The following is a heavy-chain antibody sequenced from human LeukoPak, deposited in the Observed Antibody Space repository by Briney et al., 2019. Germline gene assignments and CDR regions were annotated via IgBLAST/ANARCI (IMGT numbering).Heavy chain of an antibody. D-gene: IGHD5-24*01. CDR2: IDSDGSTT. J-gene: IGHJ4*02. CDR3: ARDAQRWLHEGSFDY. V-gene: IGHV3-74*01. Sequence: GGSLRLSCAVSGFTFSSYWMHWARQPPGKGLVWVSRIDSDGSTTGYADSVKGRFTISRDNAKNTLYLQMNSLRAEDTAVYYCARDAQRWLHEGSFDYWGQGTLVTVSS. CDR1: GFTFSSYW.